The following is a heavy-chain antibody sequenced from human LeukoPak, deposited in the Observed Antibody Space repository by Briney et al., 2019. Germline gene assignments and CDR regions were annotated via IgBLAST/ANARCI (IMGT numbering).Heavy chain of an antibody. J-gene: IGHJ6*03. CDR1: GFTVSSNY. CDR3: ARDARYCSSTSCPSVMLYYYMDV. Sequence: GGSLRLSCAASGFTVSSNYMSWVRQAPGKGLEWVSVIYSGGSTYYADSVKGRFTISRDNSKNTLYLQMNSLRAEDTAVYYCARDARYCSSTSCPSVMLYYYMDVWGKGTTVTVSS. V-gene: IGHV3-66*01. D-gene: IGHD2-2*01. CDR2: IYSGGST.